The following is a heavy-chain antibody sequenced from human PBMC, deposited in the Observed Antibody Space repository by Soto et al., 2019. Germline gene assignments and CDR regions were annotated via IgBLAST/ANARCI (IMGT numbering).Heavy chain of an antibody. Sequence: QVQLVQSGAEVKKPGSSVKVSCKASGGTFSSYAISWVRQAPGQGLEWMGGIIPIFGTANYAQKFQGRVTITADESTSTAYMELSSLRSEDTAVYYCAREVAGTGGYYYYGMDVWGQGTTVTVSS. V-gene: IGHV1-69*01. J-gene: IGHJ6*02. CDR1: GGTFSSYA. CDR3: AREVAGTGGYYYYGMDV. CDR2: IIPIFGTA. D-gene: IGHD6-19*01.